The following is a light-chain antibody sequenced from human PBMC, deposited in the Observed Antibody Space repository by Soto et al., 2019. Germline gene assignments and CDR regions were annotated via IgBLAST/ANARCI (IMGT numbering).Light chain of an antibody. Sequence: EIVLTQSPATLSLSPGEIATLSFSASQSVSSYLAWYQQKPGQAPRLLIYDASNRATGIPARFSGSGSGTDITLTISSLEPEDFAVYYCQQRSNWPPITFGQGTRLEI. CDR3: QQRSNWPPIT. CDR2: DAS. J-gene: IGKJ5*01. V-gene: IGKV3-11*01. CDR1: QSVSSY.